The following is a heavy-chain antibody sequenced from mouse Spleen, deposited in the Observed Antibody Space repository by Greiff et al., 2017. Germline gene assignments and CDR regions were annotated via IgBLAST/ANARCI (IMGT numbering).Heavy chain of an antibody. D-gene: IGHD2-10*01. J-gene: IGHJ3*01. CDR1: GFTFSSYA. Sequence: EVQGVESGGGLVKRGGSLKLSCAASGFTFSSYAMSWVRQTPEKRLEWVATISSGGGNTYYPDSVKGRFTISRDNAKNTLYLQMSSLKSEDTAMYYCARHPYYGNYGFAYWGQGTLVTVSA. CDR3: ARHPYYGNYGFAY. CDR2: ISSGGGNT. V-gene: IGHV5-9-3*01.